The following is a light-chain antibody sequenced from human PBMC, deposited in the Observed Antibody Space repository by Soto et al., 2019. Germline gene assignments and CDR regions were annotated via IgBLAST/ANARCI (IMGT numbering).Light chain of an antibody. CDR1: QSVSSSY. CDR2: GAY. CDR3: QHYGNSPNT. J-gene: IGKJ5*01. Sequence: ENGLYQSPGTVSLSPGERAILSCRASQSVSSSYLAWYRQKPGQAPSLLIYGAYSRATGIPDRFSGSRSGPEFTLTINSLQSEDFAVYYCQHYGNSPNTFGQGTRLAIK. V-gene: IGKV3-20*01.